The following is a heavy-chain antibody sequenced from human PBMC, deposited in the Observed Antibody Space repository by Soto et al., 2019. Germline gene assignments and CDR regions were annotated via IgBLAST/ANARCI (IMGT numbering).Heavy chain of an antibody. CDR2: IYYSGST. Sequence: QLQLQESGPGLVKPSETLSLTCTVSGGSISSSSYYWGWIRQPPGKGLEWIGSIYYSGSTYYNPSLKSRVTISVDTSKNQVSLKLSSVTAADTAVYYCARSTAVAPLYSWFDPWGQGTLVTVSS. J-gene: IGHJ5*02. CDR1: GGSISSSSYY. V-gene: IGHV4-39*01. D-gene: IGHD6-19*01. CDR3: ARSTAVAPLYSWFDP.